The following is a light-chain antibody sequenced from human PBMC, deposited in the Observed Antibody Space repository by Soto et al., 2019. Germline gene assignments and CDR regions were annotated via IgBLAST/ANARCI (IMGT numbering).Light chain of an antibody. V-gene: IGKV3-15*01. J-gene: IGKJ1*01. CDR2: GAS. CDR3: QQYNNWPQT. CDR1: QSVSSSY. Sequence: EIVLTQSPGTLSLSPGERATLSCRASQSVSSSYLAWYQQKPGQPPRLLIYGASSRATGIPARFSGSGSGTEVTLTISSLQSVDFAVYYCQQYNNWPQTFGQGTKVDNK.